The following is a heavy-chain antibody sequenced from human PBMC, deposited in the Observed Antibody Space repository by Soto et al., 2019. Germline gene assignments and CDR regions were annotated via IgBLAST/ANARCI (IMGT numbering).Heavy chain of an antibody. Sequence: QVHLQESGPGLVKPSETLSLICTVSGASVSSGSDYWNWIRQPPGKGLEWIAYLRTGGPIKYNPSLQSRVNLQVDANENQFSLKMNSVTAADTAVYFCASDRPGNGPDVDSWGRGTLVTVSS. V-gene: IGHV4-61*01. CDR1: GASVSSGSDY. J-gene: IGHJ4*02. CDR2: LRTGGPI. CDR3: ASDRPGNGPDVDS. D-gene: IGHD2-8*01.